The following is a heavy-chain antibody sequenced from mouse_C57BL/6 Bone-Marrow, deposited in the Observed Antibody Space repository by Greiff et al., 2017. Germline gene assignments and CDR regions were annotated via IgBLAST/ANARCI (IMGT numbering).Heavy chain of an antibody. CDR2: IYPGDGAT. CDR1: GYAFSSSW. V-gene: IGHV1-82*01. Sequence: QVQLQQSGPELVKPGASVKISCKASGYAFSSSWMNWVKQRPGKGLEWIGRIYPGDGATNYNGKFKGKATLTADKSSSTAYMQLSSLTSEDSAVYFCAREDLNEGWVQGTTLTVSS. J-gene: IGHJ2*01. CDR3: AREDLNEG.